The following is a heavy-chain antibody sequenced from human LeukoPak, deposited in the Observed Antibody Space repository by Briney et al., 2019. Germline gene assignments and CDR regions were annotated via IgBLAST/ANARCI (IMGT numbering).Heavy chain of an antibody. J-gene: IGHJ1*01. V-gene: IGHV3-64*01. D-gene: IGHD1-26*01. CDR3: ARYSGSFEYFQH. CDR2: ISSNGGST. Sequence: GGSLRLSCAASGFTFSSYAMHWVRQAPGKGVEYVSAISSNGGSTYYANSVKGRFTISRDNSKNTLYLQMGSLRAEDMAVYYCARYSGSFEYFQHWGQGTLVTVSS. CDR1: GFTFSSYA.